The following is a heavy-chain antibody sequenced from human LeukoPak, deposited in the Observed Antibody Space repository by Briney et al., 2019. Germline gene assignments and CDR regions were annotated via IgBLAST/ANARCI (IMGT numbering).Heavy chain of an antibody. CDR2: IWYGGSNK. Sequence: GGSLRLSCAASGFTFSSYGMHWVRQAPGKGLEWVAVIWYGGSNKYYADSVKGRFTISRDNSKNTLYLQMNSLRAEDTAVYYCAKDLDGGNSGEGFDYWGQGTLVTVSS. CDR1: GFTFSSYG. J-gene: IGHJ4*02. V-gene: IGHV3-30*02. D-gene: IGHD4-23*01. CDR3: AKDLDGGNSGEGFDY.